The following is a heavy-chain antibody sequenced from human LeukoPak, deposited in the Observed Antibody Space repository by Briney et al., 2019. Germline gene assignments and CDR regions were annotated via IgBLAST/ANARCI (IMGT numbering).Heavy chain of an antibody. Sequence: PGGSLRLSCAASGFTFGDHYMDWVRQAPGKGLEWVGRTRNKANKYTTEYAASVKGRFTISRDDSKNSLYLQMNSLKTEDTAVYYCTRVDPRGSYSLDYWAQGTLVTVSS. J-gene: IGHJ4*02. V-gene: IGHV3-72*01. CDR1: GFTFGDHY. D-gene: IGHD1-26*01. CDR2: TRNKANKYTT. CDR3: TRVDPRGSYSLDY.